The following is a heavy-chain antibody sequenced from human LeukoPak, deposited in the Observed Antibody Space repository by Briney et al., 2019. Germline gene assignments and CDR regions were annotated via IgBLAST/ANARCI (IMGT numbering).Heavy chain of an antibody. CDR3: AKYSTYYPNWFDP. CDR2: VYYSGST. V-gene: IGHV4-39*01. Sequence: KPSETLSLTCTVSGGSISSSSYYWGWIRQPPGKGLEWIGNVYYSGSTYYNPSLKSRVTISIDTPKNQFSLKLSSVTAADTAVYYCAKYSTYYPNWFDPWGQGTLVTVSS. D-gene: IGHD3-10*01. CDR1: GGSISSSSYY. J-gene: IGHJ5*02.